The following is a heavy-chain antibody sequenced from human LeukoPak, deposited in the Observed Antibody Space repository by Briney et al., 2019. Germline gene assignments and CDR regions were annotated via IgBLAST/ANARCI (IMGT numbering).Heavy chain of an antibody. Sequence: GGSLRLSCAASGFTFSSYGMHWVRQAPGKGLEWVAVIWSDENKKFYADSVKGRFTISRDNFKSTLYLQMDSLRVEDTAVYYCARGWLGDIWGQGTMVTVSS. V-gene: IGHV3-33*01. CDR2: IWSDENKK. D-gene: IGHD5-12*01. CDR3: ARGWLGDI. J-gene: IGHJ3*02. CDR1: GFTFSSYG.